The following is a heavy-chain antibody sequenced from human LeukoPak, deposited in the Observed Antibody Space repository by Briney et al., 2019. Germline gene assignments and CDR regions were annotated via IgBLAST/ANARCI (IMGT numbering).Heavy chain of an antibody. J-gene: IGHJ5*02. V-gene: IGHV3-66*02. CDR3: ARGITGTNNWFDP. Sequence: GGSLRLSCADSGFTVSSNYMTWVRQAPGKGLEWVSLIYSGGGTYYADSVKGRFTISRDNSKNTLYLQMNSLRAEDTAVYYRARGITGTNNWFDPWGQGTLVTVSS. D-gene: IGHD1/OR15-1a*01. CDR1: GFTVSSNY. CDR2: IYSGGGT.